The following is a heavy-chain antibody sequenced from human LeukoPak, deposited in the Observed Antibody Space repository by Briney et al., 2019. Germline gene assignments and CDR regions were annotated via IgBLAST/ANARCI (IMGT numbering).Heavy chain of an antibody. J-gene: IGHJ4*02. D-gene: IGHD5-12*01. CDR1: GFTFSSYA. V-gene: IGHV3-23*01. CDR3: ARYIVATDYFDY. CDR2: ISGSGGST. Sequence: PGGSLRLSCAASGFTFSSYAMSWVRQAPGKGLEWVSAISGSGGSTYYADSVKGRFTISRDNSKNTLYLQMNSLRAEDTAVYYCARYIVATDYFDYWGQGTLVTVSS.